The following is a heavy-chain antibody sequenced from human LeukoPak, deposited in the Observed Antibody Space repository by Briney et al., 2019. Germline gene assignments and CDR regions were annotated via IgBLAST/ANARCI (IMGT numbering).Heavy chain of an antibody. CDR1: GRSFSGYY. CDR2: INHSGST. Sequence: SQTLSLTCAVYGRSFSGYYWSWISQPPETGLEWIGEINHSGSTNYNPSLKSRVTISVDTSKNQCSLKLGSVTAADTAVYYCASTAIFGIIKTLDYWGQGTLVTVSS. J-gene: IGHJ4*02. V-gene: IGHV4-34*01. CDR3: ASTAIFGIIKTLDY. D-gene: IGHD3-3*01.